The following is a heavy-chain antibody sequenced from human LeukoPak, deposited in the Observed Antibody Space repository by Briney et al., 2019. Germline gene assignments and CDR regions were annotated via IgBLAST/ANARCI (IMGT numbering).Heavy chain of an antibody. CDR3: AREFEITMVRGVIAPFDY. J-gene: IGHJ4*02. CDR1: GFTFSSYA. D-gene: IGHD3-10*01. V-gene: IGHV3-30-3*01. Sequence: PGRSLRLSCAASGFTFSSYAMHWVRQAPGKGLEWVAVISYDGSNKYYADSVKGRFTISRDNSKSTLYLQMNSLRAEDTAVYYCAREFEITMVRGVIAPFDYWGQGTLVTVSS. CDR2: ISYDGSNK.